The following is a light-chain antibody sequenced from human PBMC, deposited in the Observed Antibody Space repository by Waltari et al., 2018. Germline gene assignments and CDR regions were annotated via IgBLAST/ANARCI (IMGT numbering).Light chain of an antibody. CDR2: AAS. J-gene: IGKJ3*01. V-gene: IGKV1-39*01. Sequence: DIQMTQSPSSLSASVGDRVTITCRASQSISSYLKWYQQKPGKDPKLLIYAASSLQSGVPSMVSGSGSGTDFTLTISSLQPEEFATDYCQQSYSTPLFTFGPGTKVDIK. CDR1: QSISSY. CDR3: QQSYSTPLFT.